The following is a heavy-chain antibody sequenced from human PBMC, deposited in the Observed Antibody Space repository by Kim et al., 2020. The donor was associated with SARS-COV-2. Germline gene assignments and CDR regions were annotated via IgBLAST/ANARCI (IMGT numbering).Heavy chain of an antibody. CDR2: ISSSSSYI. J-gene: IGHJ4*02. D-gene: IGHD5-12*01. CDR3: ARDGGYDHRAFDY. V-gene: IGHV3-21*01. CDR1: GFTFSSYS. Sequence: GGSLRLSCAASGFTFSSYSMNWVRQAPGKGLEWVSSISSSSSYIYYADSVKGRFTISRDNAKNSLYLQMNSLRAEDTAVYYCARDGGYDHRAFDYWGQGTLVSVSS.